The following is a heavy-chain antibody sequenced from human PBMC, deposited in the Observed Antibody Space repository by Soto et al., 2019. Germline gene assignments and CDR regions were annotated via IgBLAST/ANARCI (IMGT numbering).Heavy chain of an antibody. CDR3: ARALDVVVVAATGGGGFDY. Sequence: EVQLVESGGGLVQPGGSLRLSCAASGFTFSSYWMSWVRQAPGKGLEWVANIKQDGSEKYYVDSVKGRFTISRDNAKNSLYLQMNSLRAEDPAVYYCARALDVVVVAATGGGGFDYWGQGTLFTVSS. D-gene: IGHD2-15*01. V-gene: IGHV3-7*03. CDR2: IKQDGSEK. CDR1: GFTFSSYW. J-gene: IGHJ4*02.